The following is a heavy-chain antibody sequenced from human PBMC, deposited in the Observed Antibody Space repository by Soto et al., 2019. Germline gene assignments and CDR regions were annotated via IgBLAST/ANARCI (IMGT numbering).Heavy chain of an antibody. D-gene: IGHD4-17*01. CDR2: ISASGGST. V-gene: IGHV3-23*01. Sequence: PGGSLRLSCAPSGFTSNNYAMSCVRQAAGKGLDWVSGISASGGSTYYADSVKGRFTISRDNSKSTLSLQLNTLRAEDTALTYFAKDPNGDYVGGFEFGVQGTMVAVAS. CDR1: GFTSNNYA. J-gene: IGHJ3*01. CDR3: AKDPNGDYVGGFEF.